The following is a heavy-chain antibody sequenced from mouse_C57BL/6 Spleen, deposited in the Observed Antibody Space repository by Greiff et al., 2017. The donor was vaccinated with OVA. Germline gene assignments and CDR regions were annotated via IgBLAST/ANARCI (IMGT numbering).Heavy chain of an antibody. CDR2: IYPGDGDT. V-gene: IGHV1-82*01. CDR3: ARLGRGVFDY. CDR1: GYAFSSSW. Sequence: VKLQQSGPELVKPGASVKISCKASGYAFSSSWMNWVKQRPGKGLEWIGRIYPGDGDTNYNGKFKGKATLTADKSSSTAYMQLSSLTSEDSAVYFCARLGRGVFDYWGQGTTLTVSS. J-gene: IGHJ2*01. D-gene: IGHD4-1*01.